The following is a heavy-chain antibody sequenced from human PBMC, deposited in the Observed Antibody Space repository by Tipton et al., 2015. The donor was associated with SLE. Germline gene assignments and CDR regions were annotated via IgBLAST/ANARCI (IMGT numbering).Heavy chain of an antibody. J-gene: IGHJ4*02. CDR2: IKQDGSEK. D-gene: IGHD3-16*01. CDR1: GFTFLRSW. Sequence: SLRLSCAASGFTFLRSWLHCVRRAPGKGLEWVANIKQDGSEKSYVDSVKGRFTISRDNDKNSLYLQMNRLRAENTAVYYCARDTRFRRGSFDYWGQGTLVTVSS. CDR3: ARDTRFRRGSFDY. V-gene: IGHV3-7*01.